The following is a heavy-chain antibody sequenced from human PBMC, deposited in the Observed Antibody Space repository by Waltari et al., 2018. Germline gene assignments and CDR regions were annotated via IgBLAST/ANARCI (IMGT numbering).Heavy chain of an antibody. Sequence: EVQLLESGGGLVQPGGSLRLSCAASGFIFSEYAMSWVRKAPGKGLEWLSVIYSASTTNYVDSVKGRFTISRDNSKSTMYLQMNSLRPEDTAVYYCAKDQSGWNRFKSWGQGTLVIVSS. CDR3: AKDQSGWNRFKS. CDR1: GFIFSEYA. V-gene: IGHV3-23*03. CDR2: IYSASTT. D-gene: IGHD6-19*01. J-gene: IGHJ5*02.